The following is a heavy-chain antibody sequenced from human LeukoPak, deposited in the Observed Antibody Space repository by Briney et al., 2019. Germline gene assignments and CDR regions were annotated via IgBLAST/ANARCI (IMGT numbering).Heavy chain of an antibody. V-gene: IGHV3-30*01. CDR3: ARDDFGYDCSGYYSGYFDY. D-gene: IGHD3-22*01. Sequence: QAGGSLRLSCAASGFTFSSYAMHWVRQAPGKGLEWVAVISYDGSNKYYADSVKGRFTISRDNSKNTLYLQMNSLRAEDTAVYYCARDDFGYDCSGYYSGYFDYWGQGTLVTVSS. CDR1: GFTFSSYA. J-gene: IGHJ4*02. CDR2: ISYDGSNK.